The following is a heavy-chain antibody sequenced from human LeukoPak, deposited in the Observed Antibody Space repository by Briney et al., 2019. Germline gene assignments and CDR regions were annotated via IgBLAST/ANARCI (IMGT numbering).Heavy chain of an antibody. CDR1: GFTFSSYS. V-gene: IGHV3-48*01. CDR3: ARVGFLAGTTFPEDDY. D-gene: IGHD1-1*01. Sequence: GGSLRLSCAASGFTFSSYSMNWVRQAPGKALEWVSYISSSSSTIYYADSVKGRFTISRDNAKNSLYLQMNSLRAEDTAVYYCARVGFLAGTTFPEDDYWGQGTLVTVSS. CDR2: ISSSSSTI. J-gene: IGHJ4*02.